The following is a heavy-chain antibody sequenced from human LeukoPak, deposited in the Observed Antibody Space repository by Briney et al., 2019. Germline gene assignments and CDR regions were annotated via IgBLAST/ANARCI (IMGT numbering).Heavy chain of an antibody. CDR2: INWNGGST. D-gene: IGHD3-10*01. V-gene: IGHV3-20*04. Sequence: GGSLRLSCAASGFTFSSYSMNWVRQAPGKGLKWVSGINWNGGSTGYADSVKGRFTISRDNAKNSLYLQMNSLRAEDTALYYCARKSDSMVRGVIIDWGQGTLVTVSS. CDR1: GFTFSSYS. CDR3: ARKSDSMVRGVIID. J-gene: IGHJ4*02.